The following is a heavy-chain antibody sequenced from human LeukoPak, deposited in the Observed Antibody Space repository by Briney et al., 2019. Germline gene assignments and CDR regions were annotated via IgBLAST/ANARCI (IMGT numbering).Heavy chain of an antibody. Sequence: GGSLRLSCAASGFTFSSYAMSWVRQAPGKGLEWVSAISGSGGSTYYADSVKGRFTISRDNSKNTLYLQMNSLRAEDTAVYYCARDRPYSSGWYYFDYWGQGTLVTVSS. CDR1: GFTFSSYA. V-gene: IGHV3-23*01. CDR3: ARDRPYSSGWYYFDY. J-gene: IGHJ4*02. D-gene: IGHD6-19*01. CDR2: ISGSGGST.